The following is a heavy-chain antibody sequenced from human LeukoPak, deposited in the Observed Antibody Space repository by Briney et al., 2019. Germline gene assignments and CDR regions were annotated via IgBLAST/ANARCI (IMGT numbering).Heavy chain of an antibody. J-gene: IGHJ4*02. CDR3: ATTTIRLGY. CDR1: GGSISSSSHY. Sequence: SSETLSLTCTVSGGSISSSSHYWGWIRQPPGKGLEWIGSMYYRGSTYHNPSLKSRVTISVDTSKNQFSLKLSSVTAADTAVYYCATTTIRLGYWGQGTLVTVSS. V-gene: IGHV4-39*07. D-gene: IGHD1-26*01. CDR2: MYYRGST.